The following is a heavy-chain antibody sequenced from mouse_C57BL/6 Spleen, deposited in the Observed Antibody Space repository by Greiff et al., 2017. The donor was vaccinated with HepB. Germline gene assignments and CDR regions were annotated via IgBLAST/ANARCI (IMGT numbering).Heavy chain of an antibody. CDR3: ARDGYGSRDFDY. CDR2: ISDGGSYT. CDR1: GFTFSSYA. D-gene: IGHD1-1*01. J-gene: IGHJ2*01. V-gene: IGHV5-4*01. Sequence: VQLVESGGGLVKPGGSLKLSCAASGFTFSSYAMSWVRQTPEKRLEWVATISDGGSYTYYPDNVKGRFTISRDNAKNNLYLQMSHLKSEDTAMYYCARDGYGSRDFDYWGQGTTLTVSS.